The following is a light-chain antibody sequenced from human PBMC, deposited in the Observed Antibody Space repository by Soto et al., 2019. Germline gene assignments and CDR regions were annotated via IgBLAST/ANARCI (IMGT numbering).Light chain of an antibody. CDR1: QSIRTY. Sequence: DIQMTQSPSSLSASVGDRVTITCRASQSIRTYLNWYQQKPGKAPKLLISAASSLQSGVPSRYSGIGSGTYFSLTINSLQPEDFATYYCHQSYTPPFTFGGGTMVEIK. V-gene: IGKV1-39*01. CDR2: AAS. J-gene: IGKJ4*01. CDR3: HQSYTPPFT.